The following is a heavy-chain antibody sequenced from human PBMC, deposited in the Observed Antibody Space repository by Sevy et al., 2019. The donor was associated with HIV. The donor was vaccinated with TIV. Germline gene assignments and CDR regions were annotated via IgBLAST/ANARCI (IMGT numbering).Heavy chain of an antibody. CDR2: IKQDGSEI. Sequence: GGSLRLSCAASGFTVSNYWMTWVRQAPGKGLEWVANIKQDGSEISYVDSVKGRFTISRDNAKNSMCLQMNNLRAEDTAVYYCARAGLPAAFDYWGLGTLVTVSS. CDR1: GFTVSNYW. D-gene: IGHD6-13*01. V-gene: IGHV3-7*01. J-gene: IGHJ4*02. CDR3: ARAGLPAAFDY.